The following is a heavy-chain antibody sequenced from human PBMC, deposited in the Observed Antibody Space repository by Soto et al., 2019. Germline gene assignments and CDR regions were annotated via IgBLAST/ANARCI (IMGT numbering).Heavy chain of an antibody. CDR1: GGSISSDDYY. Sequence: SETLSLTCTVSGGSISSDDYYWSWIRQPPGKGLEWIGYIYCSGSTYYNPSLKSRVTISLDTSKNHFSLKLPSVTAADTAVYYCARGYCSGGSCYSYFYGMDVWGQGTTVTVSS. D-gene: IGHD2-15*01. CDR3: ARGYCSGGSCYSYFYGMDV. V-gene: IGHV4-30-4*01. J-gene: IGHJ6*02. CDR2: IYCSGST.